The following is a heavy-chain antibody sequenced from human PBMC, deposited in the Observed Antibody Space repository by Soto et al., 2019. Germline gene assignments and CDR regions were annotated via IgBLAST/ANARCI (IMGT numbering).Heavy chain of an antibody. Sequence: QVQLVESGGGVLQPGRSLRLSCAASGFTFSTYGMHWVRQAPGKGLEWVAVISYDGSNKYYADSVKGRFTISRDNSKNTLYLQMNSLRAEDTAVYYCAKDRERYNWNDFPHYYHGMDVWGQGTTVTVSS. CDR2: ISYDGSNK. D-gene: IGHD1-1*01. J-gene: IGHJ6*02. V-gene: IGHV3-30*18. CDR1: GFTFSTYG. CDR3: AKDRERYNWNDFPHYYHGMDV.